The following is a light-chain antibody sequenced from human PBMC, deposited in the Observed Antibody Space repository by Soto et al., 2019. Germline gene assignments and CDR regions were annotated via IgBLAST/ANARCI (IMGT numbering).Light chain of an antibody. CDR1: QSISSY. V-gene: IGKV1-39*01. CDR3: QQSYSTPPS. J-gene: IGKJ2*01. CDR2: AAS. Sequence: DIQMTQSPSSLSASVGDRVTITCRASQSISSYLNWYQQKPGKAPKLLIYAASSLKIGVPSRFSCSGSGTDFTLSISSLQPEDFATYYCQQSYSTPPSFGQGTKLEIK.